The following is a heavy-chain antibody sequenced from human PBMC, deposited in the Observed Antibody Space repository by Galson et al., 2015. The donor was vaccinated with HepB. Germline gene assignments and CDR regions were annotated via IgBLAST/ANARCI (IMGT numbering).Heavy chain of an antibody. CDR1: GFTFSSYS. Sequence: SLRLSCAASGFTFSSYSMNWVRQAPGKGLEWVSSISSSSSYIYYADSVKGRFTISRDNAKNSLYLQMNSRRAEDTAVYYCARDPGPDYGDYEGDSYYYYYYGMDVWGQGTTVTVSS. CDR2: ISSSSSYI. D-gene: IGHD4-17*01. CDR3: ARDPGPDYGDYEGDSYYYYYYGMDV. J-gene: IGHJ6*02. V-gene: IGHV3-21*01.